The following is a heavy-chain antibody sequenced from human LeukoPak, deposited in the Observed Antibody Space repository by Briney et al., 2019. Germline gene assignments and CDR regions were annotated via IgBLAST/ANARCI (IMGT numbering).Heavy chain of an antibody. CDR1: GFSVSSNY. Sequence: GGSLRLSCAASGFSVSSNYMSWVRQAPGKGLEWVSIIYSGGGTYYADSVKGRFTISRDNSKNTLYLQMNSLRAEDTAVYYCAKASESGWYVFDYWGQGTLVTVSS. CDR2: IYSGGGT. V-gene: IGHV3-53*01. J-gene: IGHJ4*02. CDR3: AKASESGWYVFDY. D-gene: IGHD6-19*01.